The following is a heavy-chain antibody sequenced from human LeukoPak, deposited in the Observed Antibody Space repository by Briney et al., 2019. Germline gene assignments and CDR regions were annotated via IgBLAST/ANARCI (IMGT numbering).Heavy chain of an antibody. CDR3: ARHGRWELRYYFDY. V-gene: IGHV4-39*01. CDR1: GGSISSSSYY. CDR2: IDYSGST. D-gene: IGHD1-26*01. Sequence: PSETLSLTCTVSGGSISSSSYYWGWIRQPPGKGLEWIGSIDYSGSTYYNPSLKSRVSISVDTSKNQFSLKLSSVTAADTAVYYCARHGRWELRYYFDYWGQGTLVTVSS. J-gene: IGHJ4*02.